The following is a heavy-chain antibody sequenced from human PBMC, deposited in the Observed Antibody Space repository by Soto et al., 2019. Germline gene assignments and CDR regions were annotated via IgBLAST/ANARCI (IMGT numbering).Heavy chain of an antibody. Sequence: EVQLVESGGGLVQPGGSPRLSCAASGFTFSSYWMSWVRQAPGKGLEWVANIKQDGSEKYYVDSVKGRFTISRDNAKNSLYLQMNSLRAEDTAVYYCARRTRGVYYYYYMDVWGKGTTVTVSS. CDR3: ARRTRGVYYYYYMDV. D-gene: IGHD2-2*01. V-gene: IGHV3-7*01. J-gene: IGHJ6*03. CDR2: IKQDGSEK. CDR1: GFTFSSYW.